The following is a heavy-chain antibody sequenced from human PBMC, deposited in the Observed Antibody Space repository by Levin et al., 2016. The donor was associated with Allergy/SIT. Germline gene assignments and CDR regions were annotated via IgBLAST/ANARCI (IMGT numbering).Heavy chain of an antibody. CDR1: GGSISSSSYY. D-gene: IGHD2-2*01. Sequence: SETLSLTCTVSGGSISSSSYYWGWIRQPPGKGLEWIGSIYYSGSTYYNPSLKSRVTISVDTSKNQFSLKLSSVTAADTAVYYCARVLGYCSSTSCPEFGFDPWGQGTPGHRLL. J-gene: IGHJ5*02. CDR2: IYYSGST. V-gene: IGHV4-39*01. CDR3: ARVLGYCSSTSCPEFGFDP.